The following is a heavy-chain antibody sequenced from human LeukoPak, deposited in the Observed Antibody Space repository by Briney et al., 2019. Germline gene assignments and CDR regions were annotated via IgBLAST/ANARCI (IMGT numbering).Heavy chain of an antibody. J-gene: IGHJ4*02. CDR2: ISGCGGST. D-gene: IGHD1-1*01. Sequence: GGCLRLSCAASGLTFSSYAMNWVRPAPGKGLEWVSRISGCGGSTYYADSVKGRFTISKDNSKNTLYLQMNNLRAEDAAVYYCAKATGTTKSPFHYWGQRTLVTVS. V-gene: IGHV3-23*01. CDR1: GLTFSSYA. CDR3: AKATGTTKSPFHY.